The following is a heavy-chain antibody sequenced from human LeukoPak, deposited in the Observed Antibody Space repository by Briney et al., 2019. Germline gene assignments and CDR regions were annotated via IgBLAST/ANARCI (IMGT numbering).Heavy chain of an antibody. CDR2: ISGGGERT. CDR1: GVVFSNTA. CDR3: GKDGGQYSSGPEFDP. V-gene: IGHV3-23*01. D-gene: IGHD6-19*01. Sequence: GGSLRLSCAASGVVFSNTAMNWARQSPGRGLEWVSAISGGGERTFYADSVKGRFTISRDNSKNMVYLQMNSLRADDTAIYYCGKDGGQYSSGPEFDPRGQGALVTVSS. J-gene: IGHJ5*02.